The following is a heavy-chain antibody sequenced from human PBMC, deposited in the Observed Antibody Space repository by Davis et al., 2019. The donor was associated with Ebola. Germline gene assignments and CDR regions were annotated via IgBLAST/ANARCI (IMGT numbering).Heavy chain of an antibody. CDR1: GGSVSSGSYY. CDR3: ARQIVTNSWYSFYFDY. D-gene: IGHD3-16*02. V-gene: IGHV4-30-4*01. CDR2: TPYSGST. J-gene: IGHJ4*02. Sequence: SETLSLTCTVSGGSVSSGSYYWSWIRQPPGKGLEWIGYTPYSGSTYYNPSLNSRVVISIDTSKNQFSLKLSSVTAADTAVYYCARQIVTNSWYSFYFDYWGQGTLVTVSS.